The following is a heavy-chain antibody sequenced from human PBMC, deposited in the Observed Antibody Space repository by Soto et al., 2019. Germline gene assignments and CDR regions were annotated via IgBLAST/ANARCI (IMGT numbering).Heavy chain of an antibody. CDR2: INHSGST. CDR1: GRSFSGYY. CDR3: ARAYGGNSGVFDY. J-gene: IGHJ4*02. D-gene: IGHD4-17*01. V-gene: IGHV4-34*01. Sequence: QVQLQQWGAGLLKPSETLSLTCAVYGRSFSGYYWSWIRQPPGKGREWMGEINHSGSTNYNPSLKRRVTISVDTSQNQFSLNLSSVTAADTAVYYCARAYGGNSGVFDYWGQGTLVTVSS.